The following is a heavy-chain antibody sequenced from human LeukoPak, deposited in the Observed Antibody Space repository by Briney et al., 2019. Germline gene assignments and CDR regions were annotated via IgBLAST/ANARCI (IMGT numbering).Heavy chain of an antibody. CDR3: VRERRMATISFLDY. V-gene: IGHV3-21*05. CDR2: ISRGGNVI. D-gene: IGHD5-12*01. Sequence: GGSLRLSCAASGFTFISYAMNWVRQAPGKGLEWITYISRGGNVIHYADSVKGRFTISRDDGENSLHVQMNSLRAEDTAIYYCVRERRMATISFLDYWGQGLLVTVSS. J-gene: IGHJ4*02. CDR1: GFTFISYA.